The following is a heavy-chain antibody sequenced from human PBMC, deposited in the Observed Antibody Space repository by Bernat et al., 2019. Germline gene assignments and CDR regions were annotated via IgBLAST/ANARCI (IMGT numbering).Heavy chain of an antibody. V-gene: IGHV3-7*03. J-gene: IGHJ4*02. D-gene: IGHD6-19*01. CDR2: IKQDGSEK. CDR3: AREATDQWLGGGVDY. Sequence: EVQLVESGGGLVQPGGSLRLSCAASGFTFSSYWMSWVRQAPGKGLEWVANIKQDGSEKYYVDSVKGRFTISRDNAKNSLYLQMNSLRAEDTAVYYCAREATDQWLGGGVDYWGQGTLVTVSS. CDR1: GFTFSSYW.